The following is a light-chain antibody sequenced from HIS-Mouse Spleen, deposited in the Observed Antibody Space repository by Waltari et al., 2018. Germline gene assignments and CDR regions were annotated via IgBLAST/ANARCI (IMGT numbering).Light chain of an antibody. CDR2: EDS. J-gene: IGLJ3*02. V-gene: IGLV3-10*01. CDR3: YSTDSSGNWV. CDR1: ALPKNY. Sequence: SYELTQPPSVSVSPGQTARITCSGDALPKNYAYWYQQTSGQAPVLVIYEDSKRPSGIPERFSGSSSGTMATLTISGAQVEDEADYYCYSTDSSGNWVFGGGTKLTVL.